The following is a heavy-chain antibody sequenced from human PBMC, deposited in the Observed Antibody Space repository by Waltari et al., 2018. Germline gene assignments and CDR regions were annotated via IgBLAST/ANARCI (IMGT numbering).Heavy chain of an antibody. D-gene: IGHD2-21*01. J-gene: IGHJ3*01. CDR2: IYYVGST. Sequence: QVQLQESGPGLVKPGETLSLTCSISGGILGSYYWGWIRQTPGKGLEWIGYIYYVGSTSYNPSLESRVSISIDTSKDQFSLRLTSVTAADTAMYYCARDFAIGIEAFDVWGRGTMVTVSS. V-gene: IGHV4-59*01. CDR1: GGILGSYY. CDR3: ARDFAIGIEAFDV.